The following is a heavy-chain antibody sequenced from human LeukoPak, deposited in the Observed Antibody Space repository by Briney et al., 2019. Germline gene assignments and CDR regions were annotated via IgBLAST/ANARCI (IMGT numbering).Heavy chain of an antibody. J-gene: IGHJ3*02. CDR3: ARERVPAATLDAFDI. Sequence: GGSLRLSCAASGFTFSSYSMNWVRQAPGKGLEWVSSISSSSSYMYYADSVKGRFTTSRDNAKNSLYLQMNSLRAEDTAVYYCARERVPAATLDAFDIWGQGTMVTVSS. D-gene: IGHD2-2*01. CDR1: GFTFSSYS. V-gene: IGHV3-21*01. CDR2: ISSSSSYM.